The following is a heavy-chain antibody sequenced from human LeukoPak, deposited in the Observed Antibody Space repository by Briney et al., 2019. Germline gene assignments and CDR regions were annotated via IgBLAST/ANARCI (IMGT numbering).Heavy chain of an antibody. CDR1: GFTFSSYS. J-gene: IGHJ5*02. V-gene: IGHV3-21*01. CDR2: ISSSSSYI. Sequence: PGGSLRLSRAASGFTFSSYSMNWVRQAPGKGLEWVSSISSSSSYIYYADSVKGRFTISRDNAKNSLYLQMNSLRAEDTAVYYCARAAGRYAQYNWFDPWGQGTLVTVSS. CDR3: ARAAGRYAQYNWFDP. D-gene: IGHD1-1*01.